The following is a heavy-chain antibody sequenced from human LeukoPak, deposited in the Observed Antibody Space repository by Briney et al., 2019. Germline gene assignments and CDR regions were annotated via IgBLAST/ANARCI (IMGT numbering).Heavy chain of an antibody. J-gene: IGHJ4*02. CDR1: GFTFDDYG. CDR2: INWNGGST. Sequence: PGGSLRLSCAASGFTFDDYGMSWVRQAPGKGLEWVSGINWNGGSTGYADSVKGRFTISRDNAKNSLYLQMNSLRAEDTALYYCARGVGATPHNPLDYWGQGTLVTVSS. D-gene: IGHD1-26*01. CDR3: ARGVGATPHNPLDY. V-gene: IGHV3-20*04.